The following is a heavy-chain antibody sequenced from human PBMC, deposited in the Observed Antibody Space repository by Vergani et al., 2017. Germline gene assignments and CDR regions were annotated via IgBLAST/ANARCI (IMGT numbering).Heavy chain of an antibody. CDR3: GRGSDNYN. J-gene: IGHJ4*02. Sequence: EVQLLESGGGWVQPGGSLRLSCGASGFTFSSYAMTWVRQAPGKGLEWVSAISGSGGNTFYTDSVKGRFTISRDNSKDTLYLQMNSLRVEDTAVYYCGRGSDNYNWGQGTLVTVSS. V-gene: IGHV3-23*01. CDR1: GFTFSSYA. CDR2: ISGSGGNT. D-gene: IGHD5-24*01.